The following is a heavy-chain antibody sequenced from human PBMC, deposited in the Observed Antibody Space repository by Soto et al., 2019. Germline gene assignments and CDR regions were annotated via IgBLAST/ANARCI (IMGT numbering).Heavy chain of an antibody. J-gene: IGHJ4*02. D-gene: IGHD3-10*01. CDR1: GGSIRGGDYY. V-gene: IGHV4-31*03. Sequence: QVQLQGSGPGLVKPSQTLSLTCTVSGGSIRGGDYYWSWIRQRPGKGLRWIGYIFYSGNSFYNPFLKTGVTISVTTSKNQFSLQLSSVTAADTAIYYCAWLSSLYYNSDYGGYYFDYWGQGTLVSVSS. CDR2: IFYSGNS. CDR3: AWLSSLYYNSDYGGYYFDY.